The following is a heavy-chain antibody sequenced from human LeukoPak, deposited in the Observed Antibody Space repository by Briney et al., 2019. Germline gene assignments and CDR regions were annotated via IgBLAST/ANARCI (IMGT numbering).Heavy chain of an antibody. CDR2: ISGSGGST. CDR1: GFTFSSYA. D-gene: IGHD3-22*01. CDR3: AKGGAYYYDSSGFY. V-gene: IGHV3-23*01. Sequence: PGGSLRLSCAASGFTFSSYAMSWVRQAPGKGLEGVSAISGSGGSTYYADSVKGRFTISRDNSKNTLYLQMNSLRAEDTAVYYCAKGGAYYYDSSGFYWGQGTLVTVSS. J-gene: IGHJ4*02.